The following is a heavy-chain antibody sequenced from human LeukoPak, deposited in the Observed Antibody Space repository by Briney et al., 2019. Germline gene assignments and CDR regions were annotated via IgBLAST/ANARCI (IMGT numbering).Heavy chain of an antibody. Sequence: GESLKISCKGSGYSFNSYWIGWVRQMPGKGLEWMGIIYLGDSDTRYSPSFQGQVTISADKSISTAYLQWSSLKASDTAIYYCARHPSYTSGWPPDYWGQGTLVTVSS. J-gene: IGHJ4*02. D-gene: IGHD6-19*01. CDR1: GYSFNSYW. CDR3: ARHPSYTSGWPPDY. V-gene: IGHV5-51*01. CDR2: IYLGDSDT.